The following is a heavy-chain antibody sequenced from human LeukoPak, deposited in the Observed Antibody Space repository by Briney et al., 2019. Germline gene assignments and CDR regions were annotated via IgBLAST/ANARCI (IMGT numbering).Heavy chain of an antibody. J-gene: IGHJ3*02. CDR3: ARARDPWSNAFDI. V-gene: IGHV3-30*04. D-gene: IGHD2-21*01. CDR2: ISYDGSNK. CDR1: GFTFSSYA. Sequence: PGRSLRLSCAASGFTFSSYAMHWVRQAPGKGLEWVAVISYDGSNKYYADSAKGRFTISRDNSKNTLYLQMNSLRAEDTAVYYCARARDPWSNAFDIWGQGTMVTVSS.